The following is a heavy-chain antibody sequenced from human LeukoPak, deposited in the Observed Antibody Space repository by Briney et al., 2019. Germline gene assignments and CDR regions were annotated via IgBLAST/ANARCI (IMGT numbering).Heavy chain of an antibody. CDR1: GFTFSSYA. J-gene: IGHJ4*02. CDR3: ARDTAMVPFDY. V-gene: IGHV3-23*01. D-gene: IGHD5-18*01. CDR2: ISDGGGST. Sequence: PGGSLRLSCAASGFTFSSYAMSWVRQAPGKGLEWVSDISDGGGSTYYADSVKGRFTISRDNSKNSLYLQMNSLRAEDTAVYYCARDTAMVPFDYWGQGTLVTVSS.